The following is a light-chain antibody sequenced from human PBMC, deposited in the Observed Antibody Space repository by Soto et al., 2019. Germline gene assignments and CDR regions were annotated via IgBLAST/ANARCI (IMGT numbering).Light chain of an antibody. CDR3: CSYAGGPYV. J-gene: IGLJ1*01. CDR2: NVS. Sequence: QSALTQPPSASGSPGQSVTISCTGTSSDVGGFNYVSWYQQHPGKAPKLMIYNVSKRPSGVPDRFSGSKSANTASLTISGLQADDEADYYCCSYAGGPYVFGTGTKLTVL. CDR1: SSDVGGFNY. V-gene: IGLV2-11*01.